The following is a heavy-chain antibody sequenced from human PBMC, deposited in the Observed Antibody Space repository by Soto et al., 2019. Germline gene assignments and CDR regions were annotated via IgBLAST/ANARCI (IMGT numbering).Heavy chain of an antibody. CDR1: GFTFSSYA. Sequence: GGSLRLSCAASGFTFSSYAMSWVRQAPGKGLEWVSAISGSGGSTYYADSVKGRFTISRDNSKNTLYLQMNSLRAEDTAVYYCAKDKSGWYSRPYGMDVWGQGTTVTVSS. V-gene: IGHV3-23*01. CDR3: AKDKSGWYSRPYGMDV. D-gene: IGHD6-19*01. CDR2: ISGSGGST. J-gene: IGHJ6*02.